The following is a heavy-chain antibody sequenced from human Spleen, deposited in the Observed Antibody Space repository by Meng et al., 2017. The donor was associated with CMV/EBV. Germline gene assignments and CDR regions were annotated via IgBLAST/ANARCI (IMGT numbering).Heavy chain of an antibody. CDR3: ARPSDYYDDSGPWGY. V-gene: IGHV5-51*01. CDR2: IHPTDSDT. D-gene: IGHD3-22*01. CDR1: GYRFASYW. Sequence: SGYRFASYWSGWVRQMPGKGLEWMGVIHPTDSDTRYSPSFQGQVTISADKSINTAYLQWTSLKASDTAIYYCARPSDYYDDSGPWGYWGQGTLVTVSS. J-gene: IGHJ4*02.